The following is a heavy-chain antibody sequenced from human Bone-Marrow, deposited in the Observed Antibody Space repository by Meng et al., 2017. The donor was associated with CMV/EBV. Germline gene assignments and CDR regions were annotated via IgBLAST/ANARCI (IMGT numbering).Heavy chain of an antibody. CDR1: GFTFSSYS. J-gene: IGHJ4*02. CDR2: IKSKTDGGTT. D-gene: IGHD5-12*01. CDR3: TTDWSGYGGFDY. Sequence: GESLKISCAASGFTFSSYSMNWVRQAPGKGLEWVGRIKSKTDGGTTDYAAPVKGRFTISRDDSKNTLYLQMNSLKTEDTAVYYCTTDWSGYGGFDYWGQGTLVTVSS. V-gene: IGHV3-15*01.